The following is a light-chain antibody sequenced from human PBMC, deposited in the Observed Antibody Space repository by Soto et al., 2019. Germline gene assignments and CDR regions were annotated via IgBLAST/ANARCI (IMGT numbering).Light chain of an antibody. CDR3: TSYTASSTYV. Sequence: QSALAQPASVSASPGQSITIFCTGTSSDVGSYNYVSWYQQHPGRAPKLMIYDVTNRPSGVSNRFSGSKSGSTASLTISGLQAEDEADYFCTSYTASSTYVFGTGTKLTVL. J-gene: IGLJ1*01. CDR2: DVT. V-gene: IGLV2-14*03. CDR1: SSDVGSYNY.